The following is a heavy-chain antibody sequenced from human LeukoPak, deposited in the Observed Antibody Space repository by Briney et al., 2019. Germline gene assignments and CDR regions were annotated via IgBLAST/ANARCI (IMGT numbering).Heavy chain of an antibody. CDR1: GGSVSGGSYY. V-gene: IGHV4-61*01. J-gene: IGHJ4*02. Sequence: SETLSLTCTVSGGSVSGGSYYWSWIRQPPGKGLEWIGYFYYTGSTNYNPSLKSRVTISVDTSKNQFSLRLSSVTAADTAVYYCASGQFPVSNDYWGQGILVTVSS. CDR2: FYYTGST. CDR3: ASGQFPVSNDY. D-gene: IGHD5/OR15-5a*01.